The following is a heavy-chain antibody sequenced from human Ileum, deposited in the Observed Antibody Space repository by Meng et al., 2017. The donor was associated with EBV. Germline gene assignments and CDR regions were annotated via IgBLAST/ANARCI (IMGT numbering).Heavy chain of an antibody. D-gene: IGHD1-26*01. J-gene: IGHJ4*02. CDR2: MYPPGPT. Sequence: DWAAGMVKHADPLLLSCCVSGGSIRMEFWWAGLRHSPGEGLACIGEMYPPGPTYYNPSIKGRVSISIDKSKNQLSLKLNSVTAADTAVYYCVRGGTYYLSYWGQGSLVTVS. V-gene: IGHV4/OR15-8*02. CDR1: GGSIRMEFW. CDR3: VRGGTYYLSY.